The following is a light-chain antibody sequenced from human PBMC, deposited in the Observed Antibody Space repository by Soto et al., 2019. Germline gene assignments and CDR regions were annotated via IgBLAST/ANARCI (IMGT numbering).Light chain of an antibody. Sequence: EIVMTQSPATLSVSPGERATLSCRASQSVSSNLAWYQQKPGQAPRLLIYGASTWATGIPASFSGSGSGTEFTLTISSLQSEDFAVYYCLQYNNWPFTFGPGTKVEIK. CDR1: QSVSSN. CDR2: GAS. CDR3: LQYNNWPFT. V-gene: IGKV3-15*01. J-gene: IGKJ3*01.